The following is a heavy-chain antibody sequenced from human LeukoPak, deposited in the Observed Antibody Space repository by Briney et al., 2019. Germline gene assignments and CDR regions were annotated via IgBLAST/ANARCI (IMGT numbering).Heavy chain of an antibody. V-gene: IGHV1-18*01. CDR1: GYTFISYG. CDR2: IRAYNGTT. D-gene: IGHD1-26*01. CDR3: ARGGELLTDY. Sequence: ASVKLSCKASGYTFISYGISWVRQAHGQGLEWMGWIRAYNGTTNYAQKLQGRVTMTTDTSTSTAYMELRSLRSDDTAVYYCARGGELLTDYWGQGTLVTVSS. J-gene: IGHJ4*02.